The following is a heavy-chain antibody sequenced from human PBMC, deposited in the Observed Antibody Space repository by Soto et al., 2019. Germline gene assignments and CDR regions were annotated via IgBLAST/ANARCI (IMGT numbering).Heavy chain of an antibody. D-gene: IGHD6-13*01. CDR2: ISSSSSYI. Sequence: GGTLRLSWAASGCTFSSYSMNCVRPAPGKGLEWVSSISSSSSYIYYADSVKGRFTISRDNAKNSLYLQMNSLRAEDTAVYYCARDWAAARNYFDYWGQGTLVTAPQ. CDR1: GCTFSSYS. V-gene: IGHV3-21*01. J-gene: IGHJ4*02. CDR3: ARDWAAARNYFDY.